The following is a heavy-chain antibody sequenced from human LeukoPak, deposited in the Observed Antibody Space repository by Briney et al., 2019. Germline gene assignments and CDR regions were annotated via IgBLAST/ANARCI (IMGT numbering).Heavy chain of an antibody. CDR2: IYSGGKT. J-gene: IGHJ3*02. CDR3: ARDLGGSYSDAFDI. CDR1: GFTVSSNY. Sequence: GGSLRLSCVASGFTVSSNYMSWVRQAPGKGLEWVSVIYSGGKTYYADSVKGRFTISRDNSKNTLYLQMNSLRAEDTAVYYCARDLGGSYSDAFDIWGQGTMVTVSS. V-gene: IGHV3-53*01. D-gene: IGHD1-26*01.